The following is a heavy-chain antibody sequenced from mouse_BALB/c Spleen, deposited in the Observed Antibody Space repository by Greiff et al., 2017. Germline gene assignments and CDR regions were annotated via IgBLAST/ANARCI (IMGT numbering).Heavy chain of an antibody. V-gene: IGHV2-2*02. CDR2: IWSGGST. D-gene: IGHD2-4*01. J-gene: IGHJ4*01. Sequence: VQLQESGPGLVQPSQSLSITCTVSGFSLTSYGVHWVRQSPGKGLEWLGVIWSGGSTDYNAAFISRLSISKDNSKSQVFFKMNSLQANDTAIYYCASIYYDYGYAMDYWGQGTSVTVSS. CDR1: GFSLTSYG. CDR3: ASIYYDYGYAMDY.